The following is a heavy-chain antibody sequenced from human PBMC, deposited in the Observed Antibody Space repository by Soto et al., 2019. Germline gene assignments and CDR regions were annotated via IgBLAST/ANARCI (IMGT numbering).Heavy chain of an antibody. CDR3: ATVNSIVGAGAHDY. J-gene: IGHJ4*02. V-gene: IGHV3-23*01. D-gene: IGHD1-26*01. Sequence: EVQLLESGGGLVQPGGSLRLSCAASGFTFTTYAMSWVRQPPGKGLEWVSGISSSGDIPYYADSVKCRFTISRDQSKKTVYLQMNSLRAEDTALYYCATVNSIVGAGAHDYWGQGTLVPVSS. CDR1: GFTFTTYA. CDR2: ISSSGDIP.